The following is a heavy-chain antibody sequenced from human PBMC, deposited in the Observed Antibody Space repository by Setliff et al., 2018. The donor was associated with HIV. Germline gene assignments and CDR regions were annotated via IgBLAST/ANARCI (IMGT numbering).Heavy chain of an antibody. V-gene: IGHV5-51*01. CDR1: GCSFTSYW. J-gene: IGHJ3*02. CDR3: ARPLPYYNFWSGYDAFDI. CDR2: IYPGDSDT. D-gene: IGHD3-3*01. Sequence: GESLKISCKGSGCSFTSYWIGWVRQMPGKGLEWMGIIYPGDSDTRYSPSFQGQVTISADKSISTAYLQWSSLKASDTAMYYCARPLPYYNFWSGYDAFDIWGQGTMVTVSS.